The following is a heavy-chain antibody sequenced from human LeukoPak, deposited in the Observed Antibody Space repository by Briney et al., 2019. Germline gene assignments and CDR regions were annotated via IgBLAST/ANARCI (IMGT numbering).Heavy chain of an antibody. V-gene: IGHV1-2*06. CDR1: GYTFTGYY. CDR2: INPNSGGT. D-gene: IGHD6-19*01. J-gene: IGHJ6*02. Sequence: ASVKVSFKASGYTFTGYYMHWVRQAPGQGLEWMGRINPNSGGTNYAQKFQGRVTMTRDTSISTAYMELSRLRSDDTAVYYCAREEQWLVLPYYYYGMDVWGQGTTVTVSS. CDR3: AREEQWLVLPYYYYGMDV.